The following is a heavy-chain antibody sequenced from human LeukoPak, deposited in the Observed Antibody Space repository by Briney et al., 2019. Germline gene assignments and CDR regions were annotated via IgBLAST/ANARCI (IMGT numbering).Heavy chain of an antibody. CDR3: AREKRTGTTLDNWFDP. Sequence: SVKVSCKASGGTFSSYTISWVRQAPGQGLEWMGSIIPILGIANYAQKFQGRVTITADKSTSTAYMELSSLRSEDTAVYYCAREKRTGTTLDNWFDPWGQGTLVTVSS. CDR2: IIPILGIA. V-gene: IGHV1-69*04. D-gene: IGHD1-7*01. CDR1: GGTFSSYT. J-gene: IGHJ5*02.